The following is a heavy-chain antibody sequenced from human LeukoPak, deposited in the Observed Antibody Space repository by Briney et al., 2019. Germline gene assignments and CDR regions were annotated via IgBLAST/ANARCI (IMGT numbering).Heavy chain of an antibody. CDR2: ITSGGST. V-gene: IGHV3-23*01. CDR3: AKDMTTVTRGRLDY. CDR1: GLLFSIYA. Sequence: GGSLRLSCAASGLLFSIYAMICARQAPGKGLEWGSVITSGGSTKYADSVKGRFTISRDNSKNTLYLQMDSLRAEDTAVYYCAKDMTTVTRGRLDYWGQGTLVTVSS. D-gene: IGHD4-17*01. J-gene: IGHJ4*02.